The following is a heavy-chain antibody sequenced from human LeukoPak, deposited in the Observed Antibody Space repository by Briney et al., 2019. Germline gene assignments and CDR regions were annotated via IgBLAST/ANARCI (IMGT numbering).Heavy chain of an antibody. Sequence: PSETLSLTCTVSGGSISSYYWSWIRQPPGKGLEWIGYIYYSGSTNYNPSLKSRVTISVDTSKNQFSQKLSSVTAADTAVYYCARGGYYYDRSGYSNWFDPWGQGTLVTVSS. J-gene: IGHJ5*02. V-gene: IGHV4-59*01. CDR3: ARGGYYYDRSGYSNWFDP. CDR1: GGSISSYY. D-gene: IGHD3-22*01. CDR2: IYYSGST.